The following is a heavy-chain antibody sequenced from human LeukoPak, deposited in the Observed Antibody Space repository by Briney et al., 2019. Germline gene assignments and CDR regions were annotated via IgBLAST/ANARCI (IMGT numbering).Heavy chain of an antibody. D-gene: IGHD3-16*01. CDR2: ISSSGSTM. V-gene: IGHV3-48*03. J-gene: IGHJ2*01. CDR3: ARDGGTDTHDWYFDL. CDR1: GFTFSSYE. Sequence: GGSLRLSCAASGFTFSSYEMNWVRQAPGKGLEWVSYISSSGSTMYYADSVKGRFTISRDNAKNSLYLQMNSLRAEDTAFYYCARDGGTDTHDWYFDLWGRGTQVTVSS.